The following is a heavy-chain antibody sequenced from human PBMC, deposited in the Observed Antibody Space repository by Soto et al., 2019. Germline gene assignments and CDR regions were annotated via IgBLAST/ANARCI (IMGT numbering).Heavy chain of an antibody. Sequence: SETLSLTCTVSGGSISSYYWSWIRQPPGKGLEWIGYIYYSGSTNYNPSLKSRVTISVDTSKNQFSLKLSSVTAADTAVYYCASTAYSSSWDGDAFDSWGQGTMVTVSS. CDR2: IYYSGST. CDR3: ASTAYSSSWDGDAFDS. CDR1: GGSISSYY. D-gene: IGHD6-13*01. J-gene: IGHJ3*02. V-gene: IGHV4-59*01.